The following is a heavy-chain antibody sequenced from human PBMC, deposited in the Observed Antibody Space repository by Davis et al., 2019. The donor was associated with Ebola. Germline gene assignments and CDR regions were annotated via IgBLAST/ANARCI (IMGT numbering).Heavy chain of an antibody. Sequence: GESLKISCAASGFTFSSYWMHWVRQAPGKGLVWVSRINSDGSSTSYADSVKGRFTISRDNAKNTLYLQMNSLKTEDTALYYCTLTAAGVDYWGQGTLVTVSS. V-gene: IGHV3-74*01. CDR1: GFTFSSYW. CDR2: INSDGSST. D-gene: IGHD6-13*01. CDR3: TLTAAGVDY. J-gene: IGHJ4*02.